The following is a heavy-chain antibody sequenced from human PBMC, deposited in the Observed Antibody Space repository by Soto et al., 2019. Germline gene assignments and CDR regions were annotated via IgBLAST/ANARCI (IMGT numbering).Heavy chain of an antibody. D-gene: IGHD6-13*01. V-gene: IGHV4-59*01. J-gene: IGHJ6*02. CDR1: GGSISSYY. Sequence: QVQLQESGPGLVKPSETLSHTCTVSGGSISSYYWSWIRQPPGKGLEWIGYIYYSGSTNYNPSLKSRVTISVDTSKNQFSLKLSSVTAADTAVYYCARVGEAYSSSWYYYYYGMDVWGQGTTVTVSS. CDR2: IYYSGST. CDR3: ARVGEAYSSSWYYYYYGMDV.